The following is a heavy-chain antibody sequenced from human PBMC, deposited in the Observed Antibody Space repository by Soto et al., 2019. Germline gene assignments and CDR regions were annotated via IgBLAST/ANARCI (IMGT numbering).Heavy chain of an antibody. D-gene: IGHD3-22*01. CDR3: ARHSHTSYYYDSSGSYQS. Sequence: SVKVSCKASGGTFSSYAISWVRHAPGQGLEWIGGIIPIVGTANYAQKFQGRGTITADKSTSTAYMEMSRLRSEDTAVYYCARHSHTSYYYDSSGSYQSWGQGTLVPVSS. CDR1: GGTFSSYA. CDR2: IIPIVGTA. J-gene: IGHJ5*02. V-gene: IGHV1-69*06.